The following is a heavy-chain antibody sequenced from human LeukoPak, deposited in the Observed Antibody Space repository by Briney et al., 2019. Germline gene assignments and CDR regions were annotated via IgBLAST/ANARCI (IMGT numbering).Heavy chain of an antibody. CDR2: ISSSGST. V-gene: IGHV4-61*02. Sequence: SQTLSLTCTVSGDSISSGDYYWSWIRQPAGKGLEWIGRISSSGSTNYNPSLKSRVTISVDTSKNQFSLKLSSVTAADTAVYYCARDRPIENYYDSSGYYPNDAFDIWGQGTMVTVSS. J-gene: IGHJ3*02. D-gene: IGHD3-22*01. CDR1: GDSISSGDYY. CDR3: ARDRPIENYYDSSGYYPNDAFDI.